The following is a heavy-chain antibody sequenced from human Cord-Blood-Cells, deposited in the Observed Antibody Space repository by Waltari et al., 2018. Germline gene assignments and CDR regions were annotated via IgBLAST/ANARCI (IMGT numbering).Heavy chain of an antibody. CDR1: GNTFTSYA. CDR2: INAGNGNT. V-gene: IGHV1-3*01. J-gene: IGHJ4*02. D-gene: IGHD2-2*02. Sequence: QVQLVQSGAEVKKPGASVQVSCTASGNTFTSYAMHWVGQAPGQRLEWMGWINAGNGNTKYSQKFQGRVTITRDTSASTAYMELSSLRSEDTAVYYCARGARIVVVPAAIDYWGQGTLVTVSS. CDR3: ARGARIVVVPAAIDY.